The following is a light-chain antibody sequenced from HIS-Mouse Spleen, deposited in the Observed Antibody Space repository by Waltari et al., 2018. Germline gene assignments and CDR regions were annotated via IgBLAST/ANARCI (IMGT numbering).Light chain of an antibody. J-gene: IGLJ1*01. Sequence: QSALTQPRSVSGSPGQPVPISCTGTSSDVGGYNYVSWYQQHPGKAPKLMIYDVSRRPSGVPDRFACSKSGNTASLTISGLQAEDEADYYCCSYAGSYTGVFGTGTKVTVL. CDR2: DVS. CDR3: CSYAGSYTGV. CDR1: SSDVGGYNY. V-gene: IGLV2-11*01.